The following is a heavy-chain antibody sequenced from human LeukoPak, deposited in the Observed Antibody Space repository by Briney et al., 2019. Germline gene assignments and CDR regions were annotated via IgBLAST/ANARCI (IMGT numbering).Heavy chain of an antibody. D-gene: IGHD2-15*01. CDR1: GYTFTSYA. CDR2: INAGNGNT. V-gene: IGHV1-3*01. CDR3: ARGYCSGGSCYVHWFDP. J-gene: IGHJ5*02. Sequence: ASVKVSCKASGYTFTSYAMHWVRQAPGQRLEWMGWINAGNGNTKYSQKFQDRVTITGDTSASTAYMELSSLRSEDTAIYYCARGYCSGGSCYVHWFDPWGQGTLVTVSS.